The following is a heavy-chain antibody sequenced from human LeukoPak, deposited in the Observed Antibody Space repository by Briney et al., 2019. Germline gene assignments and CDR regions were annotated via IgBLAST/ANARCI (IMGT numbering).Heavy chain of an antibody. D-gene: IGHD3-3*01. CDR2: ISYDGSNK. CDR3: AGLSTTIFRGIDY. J-gene: IGHJ4*02. CDR1: GFTFSSYG. Sequence: PGGSLRLSCAASGFTFSSYGMHWVRQAPGKGLEWVAVISYDGSNKCYADSVKGRFTISRDNSKNTLYLQMNSLRAEDTAVYYCAGLSTTIFRGIDYWGQGTLVTVSS. V-gene: IGHV3-30*03.